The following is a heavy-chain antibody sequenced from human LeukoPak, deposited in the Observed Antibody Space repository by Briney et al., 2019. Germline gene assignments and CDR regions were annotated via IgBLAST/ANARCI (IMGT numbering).Heavy chain of an antibody. CDR2: INLYSGGA. Sequence: ASVKVSCKASGYTFTDYYMHWVRQAPGQGLQWMGCINLYSGGAHYAQKFQDWLSMTRDTSINTAYMELSSLRSDDTAVYYCARDILGRTNGGSNYFGMEVWGQGTTVTVSS. J-gene: IGHJ6*02. CDR1: GYTFTDYY. V-gene: IGHV1-2*04. CDR3: ARDILGRTNGGSNYFGMEV. D-gene: IGHD2-8*01.